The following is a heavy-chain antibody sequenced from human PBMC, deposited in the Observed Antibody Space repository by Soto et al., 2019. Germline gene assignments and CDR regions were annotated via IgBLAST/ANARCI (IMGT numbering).Heavy chain of an antibody. Sequence: EVQLVESGGGLVQPGGSLRLSCTASGFTFSSYSMNWVRQAPGKGLEWVSYIFSSSNGIYYADSVKGRFTISRDNDKNALYLQMNSLRDEDTAVYYCARDKYFYDGSGPMESDYYYYGMDVWGQGTTVTVSS. CDR1: GFTFSSYS. D-gene: IGHD3-22*01. CDR2: IFSSSNGI. V-gene: IGHV3-48*02. J-gene: IGHJ6*02. CDR3: ARDKYFYDGSGPMESDYYYYGMDV.